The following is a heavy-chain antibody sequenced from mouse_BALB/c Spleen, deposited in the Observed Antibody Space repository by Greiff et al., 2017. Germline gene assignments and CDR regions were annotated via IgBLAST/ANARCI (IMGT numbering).Heavy chain of an antibody. Sequence: VQLMESGAELARPGASVKLSCKASGYSFTDYYINWVKQRSGQGLEWIGEINPESGNTYYNEKFKGKATLTADKSSSTAYMQLSSLTSEDSAVYFCARRLGAMDYWGQGTPVTVSS. D-gene: IGHD3-2*02. CDR1: GYSFTDYY. CDR3: ARRLGAMDY. V-gene: IGHV1-77*01. J-gene: IGHJ4*01. CDR2: INPESGNT.